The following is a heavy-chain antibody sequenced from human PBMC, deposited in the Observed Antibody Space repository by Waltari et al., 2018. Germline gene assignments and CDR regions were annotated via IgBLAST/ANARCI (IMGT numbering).Heavy chain of an antibody. CDR1: GGSISSGGYY. CDR3: ARDLMVRSRLDY. V-gene: IGHV4-31*03. J-gene: IGHJ4*02. Sequence: QVQLQESGPGLVKPSQTLSLTCTVSGGSISSGGYYWSWLRQHPGKGLEWIGYIYYSGSTYYNPSLKSRVTISVDTSKNQFSLKLSSVTAADTAVYYCARDLMVRSRLDYWGQGTLVTVSS. CDR2: IYYSGST. D-gene: IGHD3-10*01.